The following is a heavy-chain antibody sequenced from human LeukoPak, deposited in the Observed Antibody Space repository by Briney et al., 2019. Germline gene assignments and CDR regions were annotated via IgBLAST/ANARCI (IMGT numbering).Heavy chain of an antibody. CDR1: GFTFSSYG. D-gene: IGHD3-3*01. V-gene: IGHV3-33*01. J-gene: IGHJ4*02. CDR3: ARDRRYYDFWSGIFDY. CDR2: IWYDGSNK. Sequence: GGSLRLSCAASGFTFSSYGMHWVRQAPGKGLEWVAVIWYDGSNKYYADSVKGRFTISRDNSKNTLYLQMNSLRAEDTAVYYCARDRRYYDFWSGIFDYWGQGTLVTVSS.